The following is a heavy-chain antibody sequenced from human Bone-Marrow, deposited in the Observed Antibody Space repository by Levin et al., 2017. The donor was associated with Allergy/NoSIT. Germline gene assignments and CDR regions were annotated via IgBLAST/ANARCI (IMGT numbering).Heavy chain of an antibody. CDR3: ARNDYYDQDV. J-gene: IGHJ6*02. D-gene: IGHD3-3*01. Sequence: PSQTLSLPCVVSGVSITSGHWWSWVRQPPGKGLEWIGEIHHDGRTNYNPSVMSRVNISVDKSRNQFSLRLNSLTAADTAVYYCARNDYYDQDVWGQGTTVTVSS. V-gene: IGHV4-4*02. CDR1: GVSITSGHW. CDR2: IHHDGRT.